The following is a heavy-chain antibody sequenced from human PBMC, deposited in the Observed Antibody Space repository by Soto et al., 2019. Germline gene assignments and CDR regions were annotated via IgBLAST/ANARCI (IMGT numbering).Heavy chain of an antibody. CDR2: IYSNGST. CDR3: ARGGQVRGGLDV. Sequence: GGSLRLSCAASGFTVISNYMSWVRQAPGKGLEWVSFIYSNGSTYYADSVKGRFSISRDNSNNMVYLQMDSLRAEDTAVYYCARGGQVRGGLDVWGQGTTVTVSS. V-gene: IGHV3-53*01. CDR1: GFTVISNY. D-gene: IGHD2-15*01. J-gene: IGHJ6*02.